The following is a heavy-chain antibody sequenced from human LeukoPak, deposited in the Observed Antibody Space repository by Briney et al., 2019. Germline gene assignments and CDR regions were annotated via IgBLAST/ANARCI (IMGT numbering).Heavy chain of an antibody. D-gene: IGHD2-21*01. J-gene: IGHJ4*02. Sequence: PGGSLRLSCAASGFTFSSYSMNWVRQAPEKGLEFVSGIYENGGTTYYADSVKGRFSISRDNSKNTLYLQMDSLRGEDTAVYYCAKDFRIGYSAHFDYWGQGVLVTVSS. CDR2: IYENGGTT. V-gene: IGHV3-23*01. CDR3: AKDFRIGYSAHFDY. CDR1: GFTFSSYS.